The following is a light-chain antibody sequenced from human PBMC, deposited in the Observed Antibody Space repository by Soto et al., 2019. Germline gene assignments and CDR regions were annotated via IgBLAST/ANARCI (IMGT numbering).Light chain of an antibody. Sequence: DIQLTQSPSFLSASVGDRVTITCRASQGTSSYLAWFQQKPGRAPKLLIYGASTLQSGVPARFSGSGSGTDFTLTISNLQPEDFATYYCQQYNSYSPTTFGQGTRLEIK. CDR3: QQYNSYSPTT. CDR1: QGTSSY. CDR2: GAS. J-gene: IGKJ5*01. V-gene: IGKV1-9*01.